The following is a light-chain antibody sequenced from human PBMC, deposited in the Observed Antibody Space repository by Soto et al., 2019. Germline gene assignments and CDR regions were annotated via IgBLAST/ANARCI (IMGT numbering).Light chain of an antibody. CDR2: DAS. Sequence: EVVLTQSPGTLSLSPGERVTLSCRASQTVTNDYLAWYQQKDGQAPRLLIYDASTRATGVPDRFSGSGSGPEYTLTITRLEPEDFAVYSCQQYGFSPISFGQGTRLENK. CDR1: QTVTNDY. V-gene: IGKV3-20*01. J-gene: IGKJ5*01. CDR3: QQYGFSPIS.